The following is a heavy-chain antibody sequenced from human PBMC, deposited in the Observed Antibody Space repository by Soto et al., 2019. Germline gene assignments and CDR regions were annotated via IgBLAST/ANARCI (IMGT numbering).Heavy chain of an antibody. CDR2: ISAHNGNT. D-gene: IGHD3-10*01. CDR1: GYTFTSYG. J-gene: IGHJ4*02. V-gene: IGHV1-18*01. Sequence: QVHLVQSGAEVKKPGASVKVSCKASGYTFTSYGITWVRQAPGQGLEWMGWISAHNGNTDYAQKLQGRVIVTRDTLARTAYRELRSPISDATAVYYCARGRDGADWGQGALVTVSS. CDR3: ARGRDGAD.